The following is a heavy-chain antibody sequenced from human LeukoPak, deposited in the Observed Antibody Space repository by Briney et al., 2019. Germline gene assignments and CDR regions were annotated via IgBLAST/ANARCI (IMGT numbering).Heavy chain of an antibody. J-gene: IGHJ4*02. CDR1: GGSFSGYY. CDR3: ARGGRLSRFLGYCSGGSCYSGVDY. CDR2: INHSGST. D-gene: IGHD2-15*01. Sequence: PSETLSLTCAVYGGSFSGYYWSWIRQPPGKGLEWIGEINHSGSTNYNPSLKSRVTISVDTSKNQFSLKLSSVTAADTAVYYCARGGRLSRFLGYCSGGSCYSGVDYWGQGTLVTVSS. V-gene: IGHV4-34*01.